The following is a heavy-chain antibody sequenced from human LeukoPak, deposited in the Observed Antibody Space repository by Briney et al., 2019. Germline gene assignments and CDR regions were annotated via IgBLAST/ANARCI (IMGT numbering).Heavy chain of an antibody. V-gene: IGHV4-4*02. CDR1: GGSISSSNW. D-gene: IGHD5-18*01. CDR3: ARVNPTAMVTYYFDY. J-gene: IGHJ4*02. Sequence: SETLSLTCAVSGGSISSSNWWSWVRQPPGKGLEWIGEIYHSGSTNYNPSLKSRVTISVDKSKNQFSLKLSSVTAADTAVYYCARVNPTAMVTYYFDYWGQGTLVTVSS. CDR2: IYHSGST.